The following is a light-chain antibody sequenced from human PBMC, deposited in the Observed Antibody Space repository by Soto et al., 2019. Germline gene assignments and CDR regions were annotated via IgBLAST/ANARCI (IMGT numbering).Light chain of an antibody. CDR2: DAS. CDR3: QQYNSYLT. J-gene: IGKJ1*01. CDR1: QSISSW. V-gene: IGKV1-5*01. Sequence: DIQMTQSPSTLSASVGDRVTITCRASQSISSWLAWYQQKPGKAPKLLIYDASSLQSGVPSGFGGSGSGTEFTLTISSLQPDDCATYYCQQYNSYLTFGQGTKVEVK.